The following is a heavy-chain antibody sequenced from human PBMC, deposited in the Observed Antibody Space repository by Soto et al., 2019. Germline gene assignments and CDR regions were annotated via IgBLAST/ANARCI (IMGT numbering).Heavy chain of an antibody. Sequence: QVTLKESGPTLVKPTQTLTLTCTFSGFSLTTSAVAVGWIRQPHGKALEWLAIIYGSDYKFYSPSLKSRLTINKDTSTNQVVLTRTNMDPVDTATYYCARRYDPYYFDYWGQGTLVTVYS. D-gene: IGHD1-1*01. CDR2: IYGSDYK. CDR3: ARRYDPYYFDY. V-gene: IGHV2-5*01. CDR1: GFSLTTSAVA. J-gene: IGHJ4*02.